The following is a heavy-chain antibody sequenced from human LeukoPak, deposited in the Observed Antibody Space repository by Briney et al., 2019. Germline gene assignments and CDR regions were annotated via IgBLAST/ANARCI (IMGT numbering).Heavy chain of an antibody. CDR2: ISAYNGNT. CDR1: GYTFTSYG. V-gene: IGHV1-18*01. Sequence: ASVKVSCKASGYTFTSYGISWVRQAPGQGLEWMGWISAYNGNTNYAQKLQGRVTMTTDTSTSTAYMELRSLRSDDTAVYYCAKSITRIVDYYYYGMDVWGQGTTVTVSS. CDR3: AKSITRIVDYYYYGMDV. D-gene: IGHD3-22*01. J-gene: IGHJ6*02.